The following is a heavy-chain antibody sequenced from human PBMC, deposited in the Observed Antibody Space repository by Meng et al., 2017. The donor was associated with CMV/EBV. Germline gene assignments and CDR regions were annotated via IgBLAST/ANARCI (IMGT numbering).Heavy chain of an antibody. CDR1: GFTFSSYA. CDR3: ARDQQLGYYYGMDV. Sequence: GESLKISCAASGFTFSSYAMHWVRQAPGKGLEYVSAISSNGGSTYYADSVKGRFTISRDNSKNTLYLQMGSLRAEDTAVYYCARDQQLGYYYGMDVWGQGTTVTVSS. D-gene: IGHD6-6*01. CDR2: ISSNGGST. V-gene: IGHV3-64*02. J-gene: IGHJ6*02.